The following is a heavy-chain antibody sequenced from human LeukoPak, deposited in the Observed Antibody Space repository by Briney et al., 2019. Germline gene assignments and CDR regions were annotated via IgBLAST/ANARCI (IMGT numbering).Heavy chain of an antibody. D-gene: IGHD2-8*01. CDR3: AKGVLMVYAIKENWFDP. J-gene: IGHJ5*02. V-gene: IGHV3-23*01. CDR1: GFTFSSYA. CDR2: ISGSGGST. Sequence: GGSLRLSCAASGFTFSSYAMSWVRQAPGKGLEWVSAISGSGGSTYYADSVKGRSTISRDNSKNTLYLQMNSLRAEDTAVYYCAKGVLMVYAIKENWFDPWGQGTLVTVSS.